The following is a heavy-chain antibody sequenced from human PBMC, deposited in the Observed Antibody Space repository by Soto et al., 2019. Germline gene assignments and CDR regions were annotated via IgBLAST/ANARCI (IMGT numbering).Heavy chain of an antibody. V-gene: IGHV1-18*01. CDR2: ISAYNGNT. Sequence: RQAPGQGLEWMGWISAYNGNTNYAQKLQGRVTMTTDTSTSTAYMELRSLRSDDTAVYYCARVGYDSSGPPRPWGQGTLVTVSS. J-gene: IGHJ5*02. CDR3: ARVGYDSSGPPRP. D-gene: IGHD3-22*01.